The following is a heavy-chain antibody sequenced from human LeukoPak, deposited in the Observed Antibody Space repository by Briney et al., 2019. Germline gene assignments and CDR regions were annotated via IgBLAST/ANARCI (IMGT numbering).Heavy chain of an antibody. D-gene: IGHD4-23*01. CDR2: FDPEDGET. CDR1: GYTFTSYD. Sequence: ASVKVSCKASGYTFTSYDINWVRQAPGKGLEWMGGFDPEDGETIYAQKFQGRVTMTEDTSTDTAYMELSSLRSEDTAVYYCATLGYGVVTPGFDYWGQGTLVTVSS. J-gene: IGHJ4*02. V-gene: IGHV1-24*01. CDR3: ATLGYGVVTPGFDY.